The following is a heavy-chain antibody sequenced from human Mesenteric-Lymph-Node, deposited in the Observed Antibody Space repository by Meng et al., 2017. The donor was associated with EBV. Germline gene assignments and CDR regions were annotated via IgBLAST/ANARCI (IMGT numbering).Heavy chain of an antibody. V-gene: IGHV3-23*01. CDR3: VKDLAVAGT. D-gene: IGHD6-19*01. CDR1: EFTFIAYT. Sequence: DVRLLGEGGGLVQRGGALRLACAASEFTFIAYTMYWVRQAPGKGLEWGSHVSGSGGSTYYADSVKGRFTIYRDNSKNTLYLQMNSLGVGDTAVYYCVKDLAVAGTWGQGTLVTVSS. J-gene: IGHJ5*02. CDR2: VSGSGGST.